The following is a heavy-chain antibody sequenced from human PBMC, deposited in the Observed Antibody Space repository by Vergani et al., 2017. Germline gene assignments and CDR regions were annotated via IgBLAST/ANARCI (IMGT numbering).Heavy chain of an antibody. Sequence: VQLLEPGGGLVQPGGSLRLTCAASEFTSSNYAMNWVRQAPGKGLEWVAFTRYDGIVEYYGDSVRGRFTISRDNSKNTLYLQMNRLRPEDTAVYYCATARAAYCRGASCYDFFEYWGQGTLVTVAS. CDR2: TRYDGIVE. CDR3: ATARAAYCRGASCYDFFEY. V-gene: IGHV3-30*02. J-gene: IGHJ4*02. D-gene: IGHD2-15*01. CDR1: EFTSSNYA.